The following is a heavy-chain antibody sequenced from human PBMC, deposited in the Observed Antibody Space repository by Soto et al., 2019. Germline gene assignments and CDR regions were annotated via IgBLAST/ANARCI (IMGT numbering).Heavy chain of an antibody. CDR1: GFTFSSYA. J-gene: IGHJ6*02. D-gene: IGHD2-21*02. CDR3: ARDRLGRVVTPFYYYYGMDV. CDR2: ISYDGSNK. Sequence: GGSLRLSCAASGFTFSSYAMHWVRQAPGKGLEWVAVISYDGSNKYYADSVKGRFTISRDNSKNTLYLQMNSLRAEDTAVYYCARDRLGRVVTPFYYYYGMDVWGQGTTVTVSS. V-gene: IGHV3-30-3*01.